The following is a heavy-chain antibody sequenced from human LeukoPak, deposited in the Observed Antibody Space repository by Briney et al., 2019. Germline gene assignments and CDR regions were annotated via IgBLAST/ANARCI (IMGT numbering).Heavy chain of an antibody. J-gene: IGHJ4*02. CDR2: IYTSGST. CDR1: GGSISSYY. D-gene: IGHD3-3*01. Sequence: SETLSLTCTVSGGSISSYYWRWIRQPAGKGLEGIGRIYTSGSTNYNPPLKSPVTLSVDTSKNQFSLKLSSVTAADTAVYYCARRPSYDFWTGYYRGYFDYWGQGTLVTVSS. CDR3: ARRPSYDFWTGYYRGYFDY. V-gene: IGHV4-4*07.